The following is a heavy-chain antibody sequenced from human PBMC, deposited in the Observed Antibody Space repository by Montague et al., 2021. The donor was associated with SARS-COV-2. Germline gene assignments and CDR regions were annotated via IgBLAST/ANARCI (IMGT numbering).Heavy chain of an antibody. J-gene: IGHJ6*02. CDR2: IYYSGST. Sequence: TLSLTCTVSGGSISSGGYYWSWIRQHPGKGLEWIGCIYYSGSTYYNPSLKSRVTISVDTSKNQFSLKLSSVTAADTAVYYCARDRGYFDWLFHSDYYYYGMDVWGQGTTVTVSS. CDR3: ARDRGYFDWLFHSDYYYYGMDV. V-gene: IGHV4-31*03. D-gene: IGHD3-9*01. CDR1: GGSISSGGYY.